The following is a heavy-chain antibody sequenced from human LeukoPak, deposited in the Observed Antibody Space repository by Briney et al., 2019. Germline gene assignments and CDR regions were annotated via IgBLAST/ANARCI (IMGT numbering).Heavy chain of an antibody. J-gene: IGHJ3*02. CDR3: ARQGPTTSRAFDI. CDR1: GYSFSNYW. CDR2: IYPGDSDT. D-gene: IGHD1-26*01. Sequence: PGESLKIPCEGSGYSFSNYWIGWVRHMPGKGLEWMGIIYPGDSDTRYSPSFQGQVTISADKSINTAYLQWTSLQASDTAMYYCARQGPTTSRAFDIWGQGTLVTVSS. V-gene: IGHV5-51*01.